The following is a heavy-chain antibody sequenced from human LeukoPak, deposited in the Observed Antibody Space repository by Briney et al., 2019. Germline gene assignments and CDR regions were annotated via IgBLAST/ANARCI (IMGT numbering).Heavy chain of an antibody. CDR2: ITPMFGTA. V-gene: IGHV1-69*13. CDR1: GGTFSSYA. D-gene: IGHD3-22*01. Sequence: SVKVSCKASGGTFSSYAISWVRQAPGQGLEWMGGITPMFGTANYAQKFQGRVTITADESTGTAYMELTNLRSEDTAVYYCVRDGSYYDSTAYYYLYWGQGTLVTVSS. CDR3: VRDGSYYDSTAYYYLY. J-gene: IGHJ4*02.